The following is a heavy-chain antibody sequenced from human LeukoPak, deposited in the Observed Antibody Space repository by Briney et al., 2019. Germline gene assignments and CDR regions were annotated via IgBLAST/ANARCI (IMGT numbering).Heavy chain of an antibody. D-gene: IGHD7-27*01. CDR2: LSGSGGNT. CDR1: GFTFSSYA. Sequence: GGSLRLSCAASGFTFSSYAMSWVRQARGKGLEWVSGLSGSGGNTYYADSVKGRVSISSDKSQNTLYLQMNSLRAEDTAVYYCGKDHSRLNWGSPDYWGQGTLVTVSS. J-gene: IGHJ4*02. CDR3: GKDHSRLNWGSPDY. V-gene: IGHV3-23*01.